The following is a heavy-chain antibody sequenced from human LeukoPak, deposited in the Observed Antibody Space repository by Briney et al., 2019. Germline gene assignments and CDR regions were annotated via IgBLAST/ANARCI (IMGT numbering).Heavy chain of an antibody. V-gene: IGHV4-31*03. CDR1: GGSISSGGYY. CDR2: IYYSGST. Sequence: SKTLSLTCTVSGGSISSGGYYWSWIRQHPGKGLEWIGYIYYSGSTYYNPSLKSRVTISVDTSKTQFSLKLSSVTAADTAVYYCARDSGSYLPYGMDVWGQGTTVTVSS. D-gene: IGHD3-10*01. J-gene: IGHJ6*02. CDR3: ARDSGSYLPYGMDV.